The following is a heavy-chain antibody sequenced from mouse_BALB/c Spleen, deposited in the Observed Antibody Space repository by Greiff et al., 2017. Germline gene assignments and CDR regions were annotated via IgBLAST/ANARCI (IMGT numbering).Heavy chain of an antibody. CDR1: GFTFSSYT. CDR2: ISNGGGST. Sequence: EVKLMESGGGLVQPGGSLKLSCAASGFTFSSYTMSWVRQTPEKRLEWVAYISNGGGSTYYPDTVKGRFTISRDNAKNTLYLQMSSLKSEDTDMYSFARHGRHYAMDYWGQGTSVTVSS. V-gene: IGHV5-12-2*01. J-gene: IGHJ4*01. CDR3: ARHGRHYAMDY.